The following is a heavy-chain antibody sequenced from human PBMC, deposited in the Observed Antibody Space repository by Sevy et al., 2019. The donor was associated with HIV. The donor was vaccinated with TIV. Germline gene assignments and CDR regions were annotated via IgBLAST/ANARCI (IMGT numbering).Heavy chain of an antibody. Sequence: GGSLTLSCAASGFTFSDYFMGWVRHAPGKGLEWVANVDQDGSQKNYVASVKGRFTVSRDNAKNSLYLQMNRLRVDDTAVYYCARELWPGDYWGQGTLVTVSS. CDR3: ARELWPGDY. CDR1: GFTFSDYF. V-gene: IGHV3-7*01. J-gene: IGHJ4*02. CDR2: VDQDGSQK. D-gene: IGHD2-21*01.